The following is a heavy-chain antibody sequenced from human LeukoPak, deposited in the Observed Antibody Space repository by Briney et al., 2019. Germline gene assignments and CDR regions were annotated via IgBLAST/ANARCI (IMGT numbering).Heavy chain of an antibody. CDR1: GFSLRTSGMR. V-gene: IGHV2-70*04. D-gene: IGHD5-24*01. J-gene: IGHJ4*02. CDR2: IDWDDDK. Sequence: SGPTLLYPTPTLTLTRTFSGFSLRTSGMRVRWIRQPPGKAREWLARIDWDDDKFYSTSLKARLTISKDASKNQVVPTLTNMDPVDTATYYCARTLDGSHFDFWGQGTLVTVSS. CDR3: ARTLDGSHFDF.